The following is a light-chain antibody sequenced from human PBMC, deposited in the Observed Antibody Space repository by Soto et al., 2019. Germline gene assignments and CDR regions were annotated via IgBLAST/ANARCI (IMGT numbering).Light chain of an antibody. J-gene: IGKJ1*01. V-gene: IGKV1-6*01. CDR1: QAIRTD. Sequence: AIQMTQSPSSLSASVGDRVTITCRASQAIRTDLGWYQQRPGKAPKLLIYGTSNLQSGVPSRVSGSGSGTDFTLTINSLQPEDFATDYGLQDYSDRRTCGQGPKVDIE. CDR3: LQDYSDRRT. CDR2: GTS.